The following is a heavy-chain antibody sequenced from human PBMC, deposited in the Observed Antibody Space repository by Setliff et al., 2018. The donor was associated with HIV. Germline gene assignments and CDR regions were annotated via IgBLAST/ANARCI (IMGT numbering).Heavy chain of an antibody. D-gene: IGHD3-3*01. CDR1: GFTFSNYW. J-gene: IGHJ4*02. Sequence: PGGSLRLSCAASGFTFSNYWMSWVRQAPGKGLEWVANINQDGSEKYYVDSVKGRFTISRDNAKNSLYLQMNSLRAEDTAVYYCARDPGTGYDFWSGYHSRDYCFDYWGQGTLVTVSS. V-gene: IGHV3-7*03. CDR2: INQDGSEK. CDR3: ARDPGTGYDFWSGYHSRDYCFDY.